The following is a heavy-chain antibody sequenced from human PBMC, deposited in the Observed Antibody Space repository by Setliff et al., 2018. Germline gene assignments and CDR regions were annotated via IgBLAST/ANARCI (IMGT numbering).Heavy chain of an antibody. CDR3: AKDSGWFLPFDS. CDR1: GGSISSGNYY. D-gene: IGHD6-19*01. CDR2: IKQDGSEK. V-gene: IGHV3-7*01. Sequence: ETLSLTCTVSGGSISSGNYYWGWVRQAPGKGLEWVADIKQDGSEKYYVDSVKGRFTISRDNSKNTLYLQMSSLRAEDTAVYYCAKDSGWFLPFDSWGQGTLVTVSS. J-gene: IGHJ4*02.